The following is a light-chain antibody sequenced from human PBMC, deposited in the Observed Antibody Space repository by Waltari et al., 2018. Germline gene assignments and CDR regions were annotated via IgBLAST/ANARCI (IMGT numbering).Light chain of an antibody. J-gene: IGKJ1*01. V-gene: IGKV4-1*01. CDR3: QQYYSSPRT. CDR1: QSLLYSSNNKNY. CDR2: WAS. Sequence: DIVMTQSPDSLAVSLGERATINCKSRQSLLYSSNNKNYLAWYQQKPGHPPKLLIYWASTRESGVPDRFSGSGSGTDFTLTISSLQTEDVAVYYCQQYYSSPRTFGQGTKVEIE.